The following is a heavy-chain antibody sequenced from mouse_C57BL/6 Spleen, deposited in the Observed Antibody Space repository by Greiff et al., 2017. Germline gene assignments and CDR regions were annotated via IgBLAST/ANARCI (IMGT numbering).Heavy chain of an antibody. J-gene: IGHJ3*01. CDR1: GYTFTSYW. CDR2: IHPSDSDT. V-gene: IGHV1-74*01. D-gene: IGHD2-2*01. Sequence: QVQLKQPGAELVKPGASVKVSCKASGYTFTSYWMHWVKQRPGQGLEWIGRIHPSDSDTNYNQKFKGKATLTVDKSSSTAYMQLSSLTSEDSAVYYCAIWNPDDGHDGGFAYWGQGTLVTVSA. CDR3: AIWNPDDGHDGGFAY.